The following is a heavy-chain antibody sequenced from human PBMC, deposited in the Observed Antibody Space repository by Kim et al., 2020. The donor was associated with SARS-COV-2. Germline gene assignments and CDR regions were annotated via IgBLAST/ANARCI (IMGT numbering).Heavy chain of an antibody. Sequence: SETLSLTCAVYGGSFSGNYWGWIRNPQGKGRGGMGKINLIESTNNNPTLKSQVTISVDTSKNQFSLKLSSVTAAATAVYYCARGFGYNWNYVGYWGQGTLVTVSS. V-gene: IGHV4-34*01. CDR1: GGSFSGNY. CDR3: ARGFGYNWNYVGY. J-gene: IGHJ4*02. CDR2: INLIEST. D-gene: IGHD1-20*01.